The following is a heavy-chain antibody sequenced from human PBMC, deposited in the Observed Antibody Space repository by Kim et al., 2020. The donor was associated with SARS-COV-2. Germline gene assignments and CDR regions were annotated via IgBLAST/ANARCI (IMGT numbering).Heavy chain of an antibody. V-gene: IGHV3-53*01. D-gene: IGHD3-22*01. CDR2: IYSGGST. J-gene: IGHJ4*02. CDR3: AREYYYDSSGVVAAAYYFDY. Sequence: GGSLRLSCAASGFTVSSNYMSWVRQAPGKGLEWVSVIYSGGSTYYADSVKGRFTISRDNSKNTLYLQMNSLRAEDTAVYYCAREYYYDSSGVVAAAYYFDYWGQGTLVTVSS. CDR1: GFTVSSNY.